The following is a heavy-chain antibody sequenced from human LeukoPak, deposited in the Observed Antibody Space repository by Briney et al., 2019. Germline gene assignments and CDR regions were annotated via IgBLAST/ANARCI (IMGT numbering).Heavy chain of an antibody. J-gene: IGHJ4*02. Sequence: GGSLRLSCAASGFTVSSNFMSWVRQAPGKGLQWVSTIYYNADTKYADSVRGRFTISRDNSKSTLHLQLNGLRAEDTAVYYCGTFGGTVAPGFWGQGTLVTVSS. CDR3: GTFGGTVAPGF. D-gene: IGHD3-16*01. CDR2: IYYNADT. CDR1: GFTVSSNF. V-gene: IGHV3-53*01.